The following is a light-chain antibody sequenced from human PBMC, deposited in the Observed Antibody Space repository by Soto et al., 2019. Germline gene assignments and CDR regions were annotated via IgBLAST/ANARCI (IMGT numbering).Light chain of an antibody. CDR2: DVS. CDR1: SSDVGGYNY. J-gene: IGLJ1*01. CDR3: SSYTSSSTLYV. Sequence: QSALTQPASVSGSPGQSITISCTGTSSDVGGYNYVSWYQPHPGKVPKLMLYDVSNRPSGVSNRFSGYKSGNTASLTISGLQAEDEDDYYCSSYTSSSTLYVFGTGTKVTVL. V-gene: IGLV2-14*01.